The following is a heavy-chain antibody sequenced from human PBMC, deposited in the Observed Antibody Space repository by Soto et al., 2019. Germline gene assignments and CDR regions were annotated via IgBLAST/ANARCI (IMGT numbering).Heavy chain of an antibody. CDR1: GFNFSSYA. CDR3: ARESRYFDLLLDY. J-gene: IGHJ4*02. D-gene: IGHD3-9*01. Sequence: GGSLRLSCAASGFNFSSYAMHWVRQAPGKGLEWVAVISYDGRIKYYAESVKRRFTISRDNYKNTLYLQMNSLRAEDTAVYYCARESRYFDLLLDYWSEGTLVTVSS. V-gene: IGHV3-30*04. CDR2: ISYDGRIK.